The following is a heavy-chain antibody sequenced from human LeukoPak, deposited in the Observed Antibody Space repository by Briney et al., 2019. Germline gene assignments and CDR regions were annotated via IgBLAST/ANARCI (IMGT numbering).Heavy chain of an antibody. CDR2: IRDDGSAQ. CDR3: ARIQLYHGDFDS. CDR1: RFTFNNYW. D-gene: IGHD1-1*01. J-gene: IGHJ4*02. Sequence: GGSLRLSRAASRFTFNNYWMTWVRPAPGKGLEGVASIRDDGSAQYYVGSVQGRFTLSRDDAKNSLYLQMNSLRAEDTAIYYCARIQLYHGDFDSWGQGTLVTVSS. V-gene: IGHV3-7*01.